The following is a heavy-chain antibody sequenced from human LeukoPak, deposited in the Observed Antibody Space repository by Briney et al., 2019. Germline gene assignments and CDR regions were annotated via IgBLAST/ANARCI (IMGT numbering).Heavy chain of an antibody. V-gene: IGHV1-2*02. CDR2: INPNSGST. CDR3: ASHYDSSGYPDAFDI. J-gene: IGHJ3*02. D-gene: IGHD3-22*01. CDR1: GYTFTGYY. Sequence: GTSVNVSCKASGYTFTGYYMHCVRQAPRQPTEWLRWINPNSGSTNYAQKFQGRVTMTRDTSISTAYMELSRLRSDDTAVYYCASHYDSSGYPDAFDIWGQGTMVTVSS.